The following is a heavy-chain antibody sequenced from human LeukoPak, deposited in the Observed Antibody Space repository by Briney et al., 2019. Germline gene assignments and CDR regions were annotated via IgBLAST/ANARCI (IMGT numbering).Heavy chain of an antibody. D-gene: IGHD2-15*01. CDR2: LHHSGST. Sequence: SETLSLTCTVSGYSISSGYYWGCIRQPPGKGLEWIGSLHHSGSTYYNPSLKSRGTISVDMSKNHFSLRLSSVTAADAAVYYCARAYSGSSGVFDYWGQGSLVTVSS. J-gene: IGHJ4*02. CDR1: GYSISSGYY. CDR3: ARAYSGSSGVFDY. V-gene: IGHV4-38-2*02.